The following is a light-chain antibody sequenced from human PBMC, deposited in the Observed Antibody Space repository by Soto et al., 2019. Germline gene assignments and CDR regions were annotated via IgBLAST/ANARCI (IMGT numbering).Light chain of an antibody. Sequence: VLTQSPSTLSVSPCXRATVSXRASQSIHTSLVWHQQKPGQAPRLLIYAASRRATGIPDRFSGSGSGTDFTLTISRLEPEDFAVYYCQQYGSSPWTFGQGTKVDIK. V-gene: IGKV3-20*01. CDR3: QQYGSSPWT. CDR1: QSIHTS. CDR2: AAS. J-gene: IGKJ1*01.